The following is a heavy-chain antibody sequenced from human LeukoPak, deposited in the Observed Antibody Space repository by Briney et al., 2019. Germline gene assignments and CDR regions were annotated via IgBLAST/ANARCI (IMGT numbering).Heavy chain of an antibody. CDR2: IYPGDSDT. V-gene: IGHV5-51*01. Sequence: GESLKISCKGSGYIFTIYWIGWVRQLPGKGLEWMGIIYPGDSDTRYSASFQGQVTISADKSISTAYLQWSSLKASDTAMYYCASASLSGYIFDYWGQGTLVTVSS. CDR1: GYIFTIYW. CDR3: ASASLSGYIFDY. J-gene: IGHJ4*02. D-gene: IGHD3-22*01.